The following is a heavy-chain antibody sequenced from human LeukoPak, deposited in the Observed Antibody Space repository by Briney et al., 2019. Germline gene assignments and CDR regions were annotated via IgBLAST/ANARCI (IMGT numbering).Heavy chain of an antibody. Sequence: GESLRLSCTASGFTFSSYAISRDRQAPGKGLEWVSAISGSGGSTYYADSVKGRFTISRGNSKNTLYLQMNSLRAEDTAVYYCANHYGSGSYETLDYWGQGTLVTVSS. J-gene: IGHJ4*02. CDR3: ANHYGSGSYETLDY. V-gene: IGHV3-23*01. D-gene: IGHD3-10*01. CDR2: ISGSGGST. CDR1: GFTFSSYA.